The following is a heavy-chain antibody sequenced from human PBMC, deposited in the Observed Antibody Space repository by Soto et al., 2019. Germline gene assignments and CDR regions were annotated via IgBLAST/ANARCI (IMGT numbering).Heavy chain of an antibody. J-gene: IGHJ1*01. CDR3: ACGDDNRGYYYAVDL. D-gene: IGHD3-22*01. CDR1: GFTFSNYD. CDR2: ISGSGRTI. Sequence: PGWSLRLSCEASGFTFSNYDMNWVRQAPGKGLEWVSYISGSGRTIYYADSVKGRFTISRDSAKKSLFLQMNSLRAEETALYYCACGDDNRGYYYAVDLGGQVTAVSVS. V-gene: IGHV3-48*03.